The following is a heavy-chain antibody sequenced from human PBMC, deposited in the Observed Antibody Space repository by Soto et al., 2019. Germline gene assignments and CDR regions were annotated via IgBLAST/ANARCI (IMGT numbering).Heavy chain of an antibody. CDR1: GFTFSSYA. D-gene: IGHD2-2*01. Sequence: GGSLRLSCAASGFTFSSYAMSWVRQAPGKGLEWVSAISGSGGSTYYADSVKGRFTISRDNSKNTLYLQMNSLRAEETAVYYCAKEYIVVVPAAMFDGFLNWFDPWGQGTLVTVSS. CDR2: ISGSGGST. CDR3: AKEYIVVVPAAMFDGFLNWFDP. V-gene: IGHV3-23*01. J-gene: IGHJ5*02.